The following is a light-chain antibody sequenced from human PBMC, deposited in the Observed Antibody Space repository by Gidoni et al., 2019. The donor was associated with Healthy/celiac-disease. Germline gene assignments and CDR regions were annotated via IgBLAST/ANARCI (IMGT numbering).Light chain of an antibody. J-gene: IGKJ3*01. Sequence: ELVLTQSPAPLSLSPGERATLSCRASQSVSSYLAWYQQKPGQAPRLLIYDASNRATGIPARFSGSGSATDFTLTISSLEPEDFAVYYCQQRSNWPPITFGPGTKVDIK. CDR2: DAS. CDR1: QSVSSY. V-gene: IGKV3-11*01. CDR3: QQRSNWPPIT.